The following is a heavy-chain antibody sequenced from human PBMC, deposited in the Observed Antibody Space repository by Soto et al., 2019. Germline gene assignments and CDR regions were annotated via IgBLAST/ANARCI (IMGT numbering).Heavy chain of an antibody. CDR1: GYTFTSYY. D-gene: IGHD2-2*02. CDR3: ARDSCSSTSCYRPLHYYYYMDV. CDR2: INPSGGST. J-gene: IGHJ6*03. V-gene: IGHV1-46*03. Sequence: ASVKVSCKASGYTFTSYYMHWVRQAPGQGLEWMGIINPSGGSTSYAQKFQGRVTMTRDTSTSTVYMELSSLRSEDTAVYYCARDSCSSTSCYRPLHYYYYMDVWGKGTTVTVSS.